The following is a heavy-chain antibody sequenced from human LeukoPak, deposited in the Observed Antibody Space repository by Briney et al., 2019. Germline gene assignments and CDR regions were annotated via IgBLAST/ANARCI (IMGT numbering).Heavy chain of an antibody. CDR1: GYTFTSYG. CDR3: ARDREDIVATIFIRDRWFDY. Sequence: GASVKVSCKASGYTFTSYGISWVRQAPGQGLEWMGWISAYNGNTNYAQKLQGRVTMTTDTSTSTAYMELRSLRSDDTAVYYCARDREDIVATIFIRDRWFDYWGQGTLVTVSS. V-gene: IGHV1-18*01. D-gene: IGHD5-12*01. CDR2: ISAYNGNT. J-gene: IGHJ4*02.